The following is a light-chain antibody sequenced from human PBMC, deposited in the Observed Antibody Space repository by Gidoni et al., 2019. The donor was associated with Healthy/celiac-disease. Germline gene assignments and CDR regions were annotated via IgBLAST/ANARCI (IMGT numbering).Light chain of an antibody. V-gene: IGKV3-11*01. CDR2: DAS. J-gene: IGKJ2*01. CDR3: QQRSNYT. Sequence: EIVLTQSPATLSLSPGERATLSCRASQSVSSYLAWYQQKPGQAPRLLIYDASNRATGIPARFSGSGSGTDFTLTISSLELEDFAVYYCQQRSNYTFGQGTKLEIK. CDR1: QSVSSY.